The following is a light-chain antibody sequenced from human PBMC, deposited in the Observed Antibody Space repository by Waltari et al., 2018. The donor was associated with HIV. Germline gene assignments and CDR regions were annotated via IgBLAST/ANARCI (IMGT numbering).Light chain of an antibody. CDR1: SSDVGSFNR. CDR3: SSYTTSSTVL. J-gene: IGLJ2*01. CDR2: EVT. Sequence: SALTQPPSVSGSPGQSLTISCSGTSSDVGSFNRVSWYQQHPGTAPKLTIYEVTTRPSGVPDRFSGSKSGNTASLTISGLQPEDEADYYCSSYTTSSTVLFGGGTKLTVL. V-gene: IGLV2-18*02.